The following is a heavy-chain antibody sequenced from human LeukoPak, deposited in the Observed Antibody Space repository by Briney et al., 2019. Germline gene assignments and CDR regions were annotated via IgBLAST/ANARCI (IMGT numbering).Heavy chain of an antibody. D-gene: IGHD5-12*01. CDR1: GGSISSYY. J-gene: IGHJ4*02. CDR2: IYYSGST. V-gene: IGHV4-59*01. CDR3: ARGGYDLYVY. Sequence: SETLSLTCTVSGGSISSYYWSRIRQPPGKGLEWIGYIYYSGSTNYNPSLKSRVTISVDTSKNQFSLKLSSVTAADTAVYYCARGGYDLYVYWGQGTLVTVSS.